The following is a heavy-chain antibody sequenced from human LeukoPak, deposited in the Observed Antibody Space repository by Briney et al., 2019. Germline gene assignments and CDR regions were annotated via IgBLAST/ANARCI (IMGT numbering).Heavy chain of an antibody. D-gene: IGHD3-22*01. Sequence: PGGSLRLSCAASGFTFSSYWMSWVRQAPGKGLEWVANIKQDGSEKYYVDSVKGRFTISRDNAKNSLYPQMNSLRAEDTAVYYCAREVGTMIVVVDYWGQGTLVTVSS. J-gene: IGHJ4*02. CDR1: GFTFSSYW. CDR3: AREVGTMIVVVDY. CDR2: IKQDGSEK. V-gene: IGHV3-7*01.